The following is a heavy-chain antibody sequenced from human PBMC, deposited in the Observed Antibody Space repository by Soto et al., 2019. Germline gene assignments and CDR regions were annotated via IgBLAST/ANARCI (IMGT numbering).Heavy chain of an antibody. D-gene: IGHD3-10*01. Sequence: PGGSLRLSCAASGFTFSSYAMSWVRQAPGKGLEWVSAISGSGGSTYYADSVKGRFTISRDNSKNTLYLQMNSLRAEDTAVYYCARDPITMVRGVIGGMDVWGQGTTVTVSS. J-gene: IGHJ6*02. V-gene: IGHV3-23*01. CDR3: ARDPITMVRGVIGGMDV. CDR1: GFTFSSYA. CDR2: ISGSGGST.